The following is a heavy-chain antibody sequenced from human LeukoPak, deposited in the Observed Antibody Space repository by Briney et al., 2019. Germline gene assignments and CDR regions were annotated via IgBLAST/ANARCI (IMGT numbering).Heavy chain of an antibody. V-gene: IGHV3-30-3*01. CDR1: RFFFSSYA. CDR2: ISSDGTNK. CDR3: AKDPHRLAARRAMFDY. Sequence: GSLRLSCAASRFFFSSYAMHWVRQAPGKGLEWPAVISSDGTNKYYADSVKGRFTISRDNSKNTLYLQMNSLRAEDTAVYYCAKDPHRLAARRAMFDYWGQGTLVTVSS. J-gene: IGHJ4*02. D-gene: IGHD6-6*01.